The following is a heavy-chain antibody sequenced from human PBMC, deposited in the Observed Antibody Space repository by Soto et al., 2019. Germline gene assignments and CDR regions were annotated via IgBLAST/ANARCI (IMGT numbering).Heavy chain of an antibody. Sequence: ASVKVSCKASGYTFTSYAMHWVRQAPGQRLEWMGWINAGNGNTKYSQKFQGRVTITRDTSASTAHMELSSLRSEDTAVYYCARALCCSSTSCYNYWGEGTLVTVSS. D-gene: IGHD2-2*02. CDR3: ARALCCSSTSCYNY. V-gene: IGHV1-3*01. CDR2: INAGNGNT. J-gene: IGHJ4*02. CDR1: GYTFTSYA.